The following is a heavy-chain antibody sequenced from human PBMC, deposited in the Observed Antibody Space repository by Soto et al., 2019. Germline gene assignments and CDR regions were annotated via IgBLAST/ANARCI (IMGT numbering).Heavy chain of an antibody. CDR1: GFTFSSYS. J-gene: IGHJ4*02. D-gene: IGHD6-19*01. Sequence: EVQLVESGGGLVQPGGSLRLSCAASGFTFSSYSMNWVRQAPGKGLEWVSYISSSSSTIYYADSVKGRFTISRHNANNTLYLQMNSLRDEDTAVYYCAREEIAVAGTVFDYWGQGTLVTVSS. V-gene: IGHV3-48*02. CDR3: AREEIAVAGTVFDY. CDR2: ISSSSSTI.